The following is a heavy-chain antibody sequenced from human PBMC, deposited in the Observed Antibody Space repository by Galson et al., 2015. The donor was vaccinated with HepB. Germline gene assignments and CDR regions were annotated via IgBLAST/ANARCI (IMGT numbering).Heavy chain of an antibody. CDR3: ARPMTTVTTGYYYGMDV. Sequence: SLRLSCAASGFTFSSYSMNWVRQAPGKGLVWVSRINSDGSSTSYADSVKGRFTISRDNAKNTLYLQMNSLRAEDTAVYYCARPMTTVTTGYYYGMDVWGQGTTVTVSS. J-gene: IGHJ6*02. V-gene: IGHV3-74*01. CDR2: INSDGSST. CDR1: GFTFSSYS. D-gene: IGHD4-17*01.